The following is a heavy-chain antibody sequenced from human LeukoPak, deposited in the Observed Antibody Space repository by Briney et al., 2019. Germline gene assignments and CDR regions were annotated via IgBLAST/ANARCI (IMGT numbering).Heavy chain of an antibody. Sequence: GASVKVSCKASGGTFSSYAISWVRQAPGQGLEWMGRIIPIFGTANYAQKFQGRVTITTDESTSTAYMELSSLRSEDTAVYYCARTYCGGDCYSGEHYFDYWGQGTLVTVSS. CDR1: GGTFSSYA. V-gene: IGHV1-69*05. CDR3: ARTYCGGDCYSGEHYFDY. CDR2: IIPIFGTA. D-gene: IGHD2-21*02. J-gene: IGHJ4*02.